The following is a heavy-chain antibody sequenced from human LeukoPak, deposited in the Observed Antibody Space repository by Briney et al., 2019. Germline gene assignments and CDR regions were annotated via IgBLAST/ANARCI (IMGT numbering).Heavy chain of an antibody. D-gene: IGHD4-17*01. V-gene: IGHV3-66*01. CDR1: GFTVSSNY. CDR2: IYSGGST. Sequence: GGSLRLSCAASGFTVSSNYMSWVRQAPGKGLEWVSVIYSGGSTYYADSVKGRFTISRDNSKNTLYLQMNSLRAEDTAVYYCAREREGTTGAFDIWGQGTMVTVSS. CDR3: AREREGTTGAFDI. J-gene: IGHJ3*02.